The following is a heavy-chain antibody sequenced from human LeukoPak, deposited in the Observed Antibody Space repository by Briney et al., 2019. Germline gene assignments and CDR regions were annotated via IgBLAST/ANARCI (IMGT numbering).Heavy chain of an antibody. J-gene: IGHJ6*03. CDR2: IKQDGSEK. D-gene: IGHD6-13*01. Sequence: PGGSLRLSCAASEFIFSRFWMSWVRQAPGKGLEWVANIKQDGSEKYYVDSVKGRFTISRDNAKNSLYLQMNSLRAEDTAVYYCARSRIAAENYYYYYYMDVWGKGTTVTVSS. CDR1: EFIFSRFW. CDR3: ARSRIAAENYYYYYYMDV. V-gene: IGHV3-7*01.